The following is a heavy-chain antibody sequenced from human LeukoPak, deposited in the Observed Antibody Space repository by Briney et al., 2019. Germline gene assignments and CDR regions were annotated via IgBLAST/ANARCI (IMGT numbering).Heavy chain of an antibody. CDR2: ISSNGGST. CDR1: GFTFSSYA. J-gene: IGHJ4*02. CDR3: ARVTLGWLLLLDY. D-gene: IGHD3-22*01. Sequence: GGSLRLSCAASGFTFSSYAMHWVHQAPGKGLEYVSAISSNGGSTYYANSVKGRFTVSRDISKNTLYLQMGSLRAEDMAVYYCARVTLGWLLLLDYWGQGTLVTVSS. V-gene: IGHV3-64*01.